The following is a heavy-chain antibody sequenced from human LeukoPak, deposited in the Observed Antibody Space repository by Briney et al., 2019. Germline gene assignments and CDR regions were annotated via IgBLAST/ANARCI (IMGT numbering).Heavy chain of an antibody. Sequence: SETLSLTCTVSGGSISSYYWSWIRQPPGKGLEWIGYIYYSGSTNYNPSLKSRVTISVDTSKNQFSLKLSSVTAADTAVYYYASLGEDFDYWGQGTLVTVSS. D-gene: IGHD3-10*01. J-gene: IGHJ4*02. CDR1: GGSISSYY. V-gene: IGHV4-59*01. CDR2: IYYSGST. CDR3: ASLGEDFDY.